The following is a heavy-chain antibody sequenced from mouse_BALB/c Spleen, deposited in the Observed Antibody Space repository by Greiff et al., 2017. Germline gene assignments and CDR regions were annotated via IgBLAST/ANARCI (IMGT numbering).Heavy chain of an antibody. V-gene: IGHV5-6-4*01. D-gene: IGHD4-1*01. CDR3: TREDPGTRFAY. CDR1: GFTFSSYT. CDR2: ISSGGSYT. Sequence: DVMLVESGGGLVKPGGSLKLSCAASGFTFSSYTMSWVRQTPEKRLEWVATISSGGSYTYYPDSVKGRFTISRDNAKNTLYLQMSSLKSEDTAMYDCTREDPGTRFAYWGQGTLVTVSA. J-gene: IGHJ3*01.